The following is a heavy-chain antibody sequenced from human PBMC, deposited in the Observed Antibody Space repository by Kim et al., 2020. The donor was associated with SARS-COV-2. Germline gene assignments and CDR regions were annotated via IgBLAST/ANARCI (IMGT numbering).Heavy chain of an antibody. V-gene: IGHV3-23*01. CDR2: ISGSGGST. CDR1: GFTFSSYA. J-gene: IGHJ4*02. D-gene: IGHD3-9*01. CDR3: AKWSYDILTGYSYFDY. Sequence: GGSLRLSCAASGFTFSSYAMSWVRQAPGKGLEWVSAISGSGGSTYYADSVKGRFTISRDNSKNTLYLQMNSLRAEDTAVYYCAKWSYDILTGYSYFDYWGQGTLVTVSS.